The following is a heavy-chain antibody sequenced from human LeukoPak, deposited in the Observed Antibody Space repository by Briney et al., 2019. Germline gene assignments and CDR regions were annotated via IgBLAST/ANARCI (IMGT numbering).Heavy chain of an antibody. CDR2: ISYDGSNT. CDR3: ARDPTMVRGTMDV. CDR1: GFTFTNYC. Sequence: PGRSLRLSCAASGFTFTNYCIHWVRHAPGKGPEWVAVISYDGSNTYYAGSVKGRFTISRDNSKNTVYLQMNSLRPEDTAVYYCARDPTMVRGTMDVWGKGTTVTVSS. J-gene: IGHJ6*03. D-gene: IGHD3-10*01. V-gene: IGHV3-30*04.